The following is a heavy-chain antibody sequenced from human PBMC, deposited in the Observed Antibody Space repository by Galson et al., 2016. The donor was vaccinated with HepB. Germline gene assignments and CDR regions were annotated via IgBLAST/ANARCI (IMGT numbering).Heavy chain of an antibody. D-gene: IGHD1-26*01. Sequence: PALVKPTQTLTLTCSFSGFSLKTSGMRVSWIRQPPGTALEWLARIDWDDDKFYSTSLKTRLSISKDTSKNQVVLTMTNMDPVDTATYFCARMGSGNYLFDYWGQGILVTVSS. CDR1: GFSLKTSGMR. V-gene: IGHV2-70*04. CDR3: ARMGSGNYLFDY. CDR2: IDWDDDK. J-gene: IGHJ4*02.